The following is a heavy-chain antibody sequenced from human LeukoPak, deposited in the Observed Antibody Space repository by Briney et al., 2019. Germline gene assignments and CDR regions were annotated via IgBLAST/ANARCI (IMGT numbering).Heavy chain of an antibody. CDR1: GGSISSGSYY. D-gene: IGHD3-10*01. V-gene: IGHV4-61*02. CDR2: IYTSGST. J-gene: IGHJ4*02. CDR3: ARDLNYYGSGSDY. Sequence: PSETLSLTCTVSGGSISSGSYYWSWIRQPAGKGLEWIGRIYTSGSTNYNPSLKSRVTMSVDTSKNQFSLKLSSVTAADTAVYYCARDLNYYGSGSDYWGQGTLVTVSS.